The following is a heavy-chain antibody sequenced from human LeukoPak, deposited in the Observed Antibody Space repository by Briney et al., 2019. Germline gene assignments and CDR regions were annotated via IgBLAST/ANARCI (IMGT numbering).Heavy chain of an antibody. D-gene: IGHD4-17*01. J-gene: IGHJ4*02. CDR2: IYSGGST. Sequence: GGSLRLSCAASGFTVSSNDMSWVRQAPGKGLECISFIYSGGSTDYSDSVKGRLTISRDNSKNTLYLQMNSLRAEETAVYYCARVVDHDYGDYYLDYWGQGTLVTVSS. CDR3: ARVVDHDYGDYYLDY. CDR1: GFTVSSND. V-gene: IGHV3-53*01.